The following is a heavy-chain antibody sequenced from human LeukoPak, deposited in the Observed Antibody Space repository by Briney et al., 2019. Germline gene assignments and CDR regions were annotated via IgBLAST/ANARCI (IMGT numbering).Heavy chain of an antibody. J-gene: IGHJ4*02. D-gene: IGHD3-10*01. Sequence: PSETLSLTCAVYGGSFSGYYWSWIRQPPGKGLEWIGEINHSGSTNYNPSLKSRVTISVDTSKNQFSLKLSSVTAADTAVYYCARDAMVRGVRLYYFDYWGQGTLVTVSS. CDR3: ARDAMVRGVRLYYFDY. V-gene: IGHV4-34*01. CDR2: INHSGST. CDR1: GGSFSGYY.